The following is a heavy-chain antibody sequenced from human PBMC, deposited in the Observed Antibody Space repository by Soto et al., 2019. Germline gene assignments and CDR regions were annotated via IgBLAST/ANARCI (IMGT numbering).Heavy chain of an antibody. D-gene: IGHD1-20*01. CDR3: ARDLKAPGITGTSWAFDI. J-gene: IGHJ3*02. CDR2: IYSGGST. Sequence: GGSLRLSCAASGFTVSSNYMSWVRQAPGKGLEWVSVIYSGGSTYYADSVKGRFTISRDNSKNTLYLQMNSLRAEDTAVYYCARDLKAPGITGTSWAFDIWGQGTMVTVSS. V-gene: IGHV3-66*01. CDR1: GFTVSSNY.